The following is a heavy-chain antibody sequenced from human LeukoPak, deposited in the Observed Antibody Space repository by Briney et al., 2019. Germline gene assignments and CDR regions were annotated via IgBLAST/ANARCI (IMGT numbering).Heavy chain of an antibody. Sequence: SETLSLTCTVSGGSISSSSYYWGWIRQPPGKGLEWIGSIYYSGSTYYNPSLKSRVTISVDTSKNQFSLKLSSVTAADTAVYYCARHHEIFGVARHNWFDPWGQGTLVTVSS. CDR3: ARHHEIFGVARHNWFDP. CDR1: GGSISSSSYY. D-gene: IGHD3-3*01. V-gene: IGHV4-39*01. CDR2: IYYSGST. J-gene: IGHJ5*02.